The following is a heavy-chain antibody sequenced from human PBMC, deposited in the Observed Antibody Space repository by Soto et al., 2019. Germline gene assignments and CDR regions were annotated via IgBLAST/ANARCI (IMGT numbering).Heavy chain of an antibody. V-gene: IGHV1-69*01. D-gene: IGHD6-19*01. CDR3: ARGLMGQQWMVGFDT. J-gene: IGHJ4*02. Sequence: QVHLVQSGAEVKKPGSSVKVSCKASGGSFSNYIFAWVRQAPGQGLDWMGGLIPMLATAQYAQKLQGRVTITADESTGTVYMDLTSLTSDDPAVYYCARGLMGQQWMVGFDTWAQGTLVTVSS. CDR2: LIPMLATA. CDR1: GGSFSNYI.